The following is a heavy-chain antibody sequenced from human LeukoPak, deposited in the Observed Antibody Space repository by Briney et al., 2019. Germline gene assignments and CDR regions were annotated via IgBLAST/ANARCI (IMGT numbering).Heavy chain of an antibody. Sequence: ASVKVSCKASGYTFTGYYMHWVRQTPGQGLEWRGWINPNSGGTNYAQKFQGWVTMTRDTSISTSYMELSRLRSDDTAVYYCARETRYSSGWYSGYYYYGMDVCGQGTTVTVSS. D-gene: IGHD6-19*01. CDR1: GYTFTGYY. V-gene: IGHV1-2*04. CDR2: INPNSGGT. CDR3: ARETRYSSGWYSGYYYYGMDV. J-gene: IGHJ6*01.